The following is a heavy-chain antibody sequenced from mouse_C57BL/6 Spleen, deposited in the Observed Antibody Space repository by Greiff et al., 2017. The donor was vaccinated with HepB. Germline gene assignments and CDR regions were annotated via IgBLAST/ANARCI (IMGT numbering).Heavy chain of an antibody. V-gene: IGHV14-4*01. J-gene: IGHJ4*01. CDR3: TRLYAMDY. CDR1: GFNIKDDY. Sequence: VQLKESGAELVRPGASVKLSCTASGFNIKDDYMHWVKQRPEQGLEWIGWIDPENGDTEYASKFQGKATITADTSSNTAYLQLSSLTSEDTAVYYCTRLYAMDYWGQGTSVTVSS. CDR2: IDPENGDT.